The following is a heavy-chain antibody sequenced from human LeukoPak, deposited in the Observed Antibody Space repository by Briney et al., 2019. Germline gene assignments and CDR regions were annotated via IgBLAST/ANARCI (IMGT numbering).Heavy chain of an antibody. CDR2: IYHSGST. V-gene: IGHV4-4*02. Sequence: SGTLSLTCAVSGGSISSSNWWSWVRQPPGKGREWIGEIYHSGSTNYNPSLKSRVTISVDKSKNQFSLKLSSVTAADTAVYYCAISIAAAGTGDDAFDIWGQGTMVTVSS. CDR3: AISIAAAGTGDDAFDI. CDR1: GGSISSSNW. J-gene: IGHJ3*02. D-gene: IGHD6-13*01.